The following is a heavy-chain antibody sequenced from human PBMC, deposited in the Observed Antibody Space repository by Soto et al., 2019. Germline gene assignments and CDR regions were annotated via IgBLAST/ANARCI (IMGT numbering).Heavy chain of an antibody. CDR1: GFTFSNAW. V-gene: IGHV3-15*01. J-gene: IGHJ4*02. CDR2: IKSKTDGGTK. D-gene: IGHD3-3*01. CDR3: TTSNYGYDVWIGYYAFDF. Sequence: GGSLRLSCAASGFTFSNAWMSWVRQAPGKGLEWVGRIKSKTDGGTKDYTAAVKGRFTISREDSKNTLYLQMNSLKTEDTAMYYCTTSNYGYDVWIGYYAFDFWGQGTMVTVSS.